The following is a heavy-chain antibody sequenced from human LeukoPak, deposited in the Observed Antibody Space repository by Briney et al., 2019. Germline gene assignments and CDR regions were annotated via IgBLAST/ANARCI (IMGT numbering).Heavy chain of an antibody. V-gene: IGHV1-69*13. CDR2: IIPIFGTA. Sequence: ASVKVSCKASGGTFSSYAISWVRQAPGQGLEWMGGIIPIFGTANYAQKFQGRVTITADESTSTAYMELSSLRSEDTAVYYCARQAETGRSSSSGFDYWGQGTLVTVSS. CDR1: GGTFSSYA. J-gene: IGHJ4*02. CDR3: ARQAETGRSSSSGFDY. D-gene: IGHD6-13*01.